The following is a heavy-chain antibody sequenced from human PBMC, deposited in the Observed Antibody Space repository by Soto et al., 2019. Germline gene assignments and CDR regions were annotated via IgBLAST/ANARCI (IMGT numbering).Heavy chain of an antibody. CDR2: IYTSGST. D-gene: IGHD3-22*01. CDR1: GGSFSTYY. Sequence: QVQLQESGPGLVKPSETLSLTCSVSGGSFSTYYWSWIRQPAGKALEWIGRIYTSGSTNYNPSLKSRVTMSVDTSNNQFALRLSSVTAADTAIYYCARGYDASGYDYGYFDHWGQGVLLTVSS. V-gene: IGHV4-4*07. CDR3: ARGYDASGYDYGYFDH. J-gene: IGHJ4*02.